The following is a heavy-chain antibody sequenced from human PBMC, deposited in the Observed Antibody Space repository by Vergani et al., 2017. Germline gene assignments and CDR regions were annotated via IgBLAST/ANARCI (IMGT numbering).Heavy chain of an antibody. Sequence: QVQLVESGGGVVQRGGSLRLSCATSGFTLSNYDMQWIRQGPGKGLEFVAFIQFDGSNQYYADSVKGRFTLSRDFSKNTLYLQMNSLRTDDTATYYCAKHFRGWGIDYWGQRTQVIVS. V-gene: IGHV3-30*02. CDR3: AKHFRGWGIDY. CDR2: IQFDGSNQ. J-gene: IGHJ4*02. D-gene: IGHD3-16*01. CDR1: GFTLSNYD.